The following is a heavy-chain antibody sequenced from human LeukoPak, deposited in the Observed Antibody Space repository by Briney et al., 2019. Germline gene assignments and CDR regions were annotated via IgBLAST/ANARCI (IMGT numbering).Heavy chain of an antibody. CDR1: GFTFSNYW. V-gene: IGHV3-74*01. Sequence: GGSLRLSCAASGFTFSNYWMHWVRQSPGKGLVWVSRINTDGSITNYADSVKGRFTISRDNAKNTLYLQMNSLRTEDTAVYFCAQGPEPSYYYYYMDVWGKGTTVTVSS. CDR2: INTDGSIT. D-gene: IGHD1-14*01. CDR3: AQGPEPSYYYYYMDV. J-gene: IGHJ6*03.